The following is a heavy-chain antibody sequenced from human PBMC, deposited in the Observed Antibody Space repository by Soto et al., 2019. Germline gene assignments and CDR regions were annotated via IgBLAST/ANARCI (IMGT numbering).Heavy chain of an antibody. CDR2: IIDSGAST. CDR1: GFTFSSCA. Sequence: EVQLLESGGGLVQPGGSLRLSCAASGFTFSSCAMGWVRQAPGKGLEWVSDIIDSGASTYYADSVKGRFTISRDNSKSTLYLQMNSLRAEDTALYYCAKGRSYYYYYGVVVWGQGTTVTVSS. V-gene: IGHV3-23*01. CDR3: AKGRSYYYYYGVVV. J-gene: IGHJ6*02.